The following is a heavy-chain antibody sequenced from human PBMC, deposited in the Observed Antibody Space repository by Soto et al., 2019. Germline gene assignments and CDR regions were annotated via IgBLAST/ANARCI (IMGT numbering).Heavy chain of an antibody. J-gene: IGHJ4*02. D-gene: IGHD3-3*01. V-gene: IGHV1-69*01. CDR1: GDTFSKYA. Sequence: QVRLVQSGTEVKKPGSSVKVSCQASGDTFSKYAISWVRQAPGQGLEWMGGIIPIFGAPNHAQKFQGRVTITPDESTTTVYMELTRMTSEDTAVYYCAGAPEWSYGLNEAVISSFGFYWGQGTLVIVSS. CDR3: AGAPEWSYGLNEAVISSFGFY. CDR2: IIPIFGAP.